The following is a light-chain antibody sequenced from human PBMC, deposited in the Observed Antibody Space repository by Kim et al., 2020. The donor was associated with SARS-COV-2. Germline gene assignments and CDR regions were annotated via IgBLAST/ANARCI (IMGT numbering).Light chain of an antibody. CDR1: QSIIRY. CDR2: AAS. CDR3: QQTYSTPLT. V-gene: IGKV1-39*01. Sequence: DIQMTQSPSSLSASVGDRVTITCRASQSIIRYLNWYQQKPGKAPKLLIYAASSLQSGVPSRFSGSGSGTDFTLTISSLQPEDFATYYCQQTYSTPLTFGGGTKVDIK. J-gene: IGKJ4*01.